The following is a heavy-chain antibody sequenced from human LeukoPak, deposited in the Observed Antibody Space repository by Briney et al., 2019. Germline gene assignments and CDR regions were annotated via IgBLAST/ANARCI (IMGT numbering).Heavy chain of an antibody. Sequence: RQAPGXXLEWAXTFSATDGSAQYAESVRGRFTISRDNSKNSLYLQMNSLRDEDTAVYFCAKARIAAAGTGAFDVWGQGTMVTVSS. CDR3: AKARIAAAGTGAFDV. J-gene: IGHJ3*01. CDR2: FSATDGSA. V-gene: IGHV3-23*01. D-gene: IGHD6-13*01.